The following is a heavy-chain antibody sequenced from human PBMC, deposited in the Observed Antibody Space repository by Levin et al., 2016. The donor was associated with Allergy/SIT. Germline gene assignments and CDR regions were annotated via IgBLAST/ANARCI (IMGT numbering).Heavy chain of an antibody. J-gene: IGHJ6*02. CDR3: ARFRGTTGYYYYGMDV. CDR1: GFTFSSYS. V-gene: IGHV3-21*01. D-gene: IGHD1-1*01. Sequence: GGSLRLSCAASGFTFSSYSMNWVRQAPGKGLEWVSSISSSSSYIYYADSVKGRFTISRDNAKNSLYLQMNSLRAEDTAVYYCARFRGTTGYYYYGMDVWGQGTTVTVSS. CDR2: ISSSSSYI.